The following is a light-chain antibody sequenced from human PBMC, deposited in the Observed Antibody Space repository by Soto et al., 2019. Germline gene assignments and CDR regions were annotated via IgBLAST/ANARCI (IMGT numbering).Light chain of an antibody. CDR1: QDVGRW. V-gene: IGKV1D-12*01. CDR3: QQARSFPVT. Sequence: DIQMTQSPSSLSASVGDTVTITCRSSQDVGRWLSWYQQKPGKAPKILIFATSTLQSGVPSRFSGSGSGTDFTLTIPSLQSEDFATYYCQQARSFPVTFGQGTRLEIK. CDR2: ATS. J-gene: IGKJ5*01.